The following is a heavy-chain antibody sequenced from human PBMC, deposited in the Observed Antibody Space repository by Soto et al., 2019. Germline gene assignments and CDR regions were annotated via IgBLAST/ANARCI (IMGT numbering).Heavy chain of an antibody. CDR2: ISSSSTI. D-gene: IGHD4-17*01. V-gene: IGHV3-48*02. CDR3: ARDAVTTPHDY. Sequence: GGSLRLSCAASGFTFSSYSMNWVRQAPGKGLEWVSYISSSSTIYYADSVKGRFTISRDNAKNSLYLQMNSLRDEDTAVYYCARDAVTTPHDYWGQGTLVTVSS. CDR1: GFTFSSYS. J-gene: IGHJ4*02.